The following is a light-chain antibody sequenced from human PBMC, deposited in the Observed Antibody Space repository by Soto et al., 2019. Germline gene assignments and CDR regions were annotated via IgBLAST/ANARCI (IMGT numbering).Light chain of an antibody. CDR2: DAS. Sequence: AILLTQSPSSLSASVGDRVTITCRASQGISSALAWYQQKPGKAPKLLIYDASSLESGVPSRFSGSGSGTDFTLTISSLQPEDFATYYCQQFHNYPPITFGQGTRLEIK. J-gene: IGKJ5*01. CDR3: QQFHNYPPIT. CDR1: QGISSA. V-gene: IGKV1D-13*01.